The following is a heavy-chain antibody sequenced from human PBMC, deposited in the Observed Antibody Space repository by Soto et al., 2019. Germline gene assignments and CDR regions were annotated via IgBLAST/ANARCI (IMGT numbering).Heavy chain of an antibody. CDR2: IIPILGIA. CDR3: ARDKSQRTGTTPRGAFDI. D-gene: IGHD1-7*01. Sequence: QVQPVQSGAEVKKPGSSVKVSCKASGGTFSSYTISWVRQAPGQGLEWMGRIIPILGIANYAQKFQGRVTITADKSTSTAYMELSSLRSEDTAVYYCARDKSQRTGTTPRGAFDIWGQGTMVTVSS. V-gene: IGHV1-69*08. J-gene: IGHJ3*02. CDR1: GGTFSSYT.